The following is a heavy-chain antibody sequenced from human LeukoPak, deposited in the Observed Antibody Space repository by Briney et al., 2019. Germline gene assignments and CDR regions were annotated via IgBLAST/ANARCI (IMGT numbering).Heavy chain of an antibody. CDR1: GGSISSSSYY. J-gene: IGHJ4*02. Sequence: SETLSLTCTVFGGSISSSSYYWGWIRQPPGNGLEWIGSFYYSGSTYYNPSLKSRVTISVDTSKNQFYLKLSSVTAADTAVYYCARDRDHYDSSGHFDYWGQGTLVTVSS. CDR2: FYYSGST. V-gene: IGHV4-39*07. D-gene: IGHD3-22*01. CDR3: ARDRDHYDSSGHFDY.